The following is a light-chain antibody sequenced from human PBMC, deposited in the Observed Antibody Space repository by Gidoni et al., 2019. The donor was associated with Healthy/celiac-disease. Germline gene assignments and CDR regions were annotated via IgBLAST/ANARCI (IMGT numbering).Light chain of an antibody. J-gene: IGLJ2*01. CDR2: YDS. CDR1: NIGSKS. Sequence: SYVLTQPPSVSVAPGKTPRITWGGNNIGSKSVHWYQQKQGQAPVLVIYYDSDRPSWIPERFSGANSVNTATLTISRVEAGDEADYYCQVWDSSSDHPVVFGGGTKLTVL. CDR3: QVWDSSSDHPVV. V-gene: IGLV3-21*04.